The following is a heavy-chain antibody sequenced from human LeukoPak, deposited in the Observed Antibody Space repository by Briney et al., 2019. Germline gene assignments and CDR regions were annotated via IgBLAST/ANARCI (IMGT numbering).Heavy chain of an antibody. CDR3: AREMGDGYNGGVDY. CDR1: GFTVSSNY. Sequence: PGGSLRLSCAASGFTVSSNYMSWVRQAPGKGLEWVSLIYSDDDTYYADSVKGRFTISRDNAKNSLYLQMNSLRAEDTAVYYCAREMGDGYNGGVDYWGQGTLVTVSS. J-gene: IGHJ4*02. D-gene: IGHD5-24*01. CDR2: IYSDDDT. V-gene: IGHV3-66*01.